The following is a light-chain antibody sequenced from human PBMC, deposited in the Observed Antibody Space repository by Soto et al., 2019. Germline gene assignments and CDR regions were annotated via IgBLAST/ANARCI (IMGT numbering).Light chain of an antibody. CDR3: SSYISDSTRV. V-gene: IGLV2-14*01. J-gene: IGLJ1*01. Sequence: QSALTQPASVSGSPGQSITISCTGTSSDIGFYNYVSWYQQHPGKAPRLMIYEVINRPSGVSNRFSGSKFGNTASLTISGLQTEDEGDYYCSSYISDSTRVFGTGNKVT. CDR2: EVI. CDR1: SSDIGFYNY.